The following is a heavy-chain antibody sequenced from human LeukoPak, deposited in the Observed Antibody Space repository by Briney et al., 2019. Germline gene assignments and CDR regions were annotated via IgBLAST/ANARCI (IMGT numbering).Heavy chain of an antibody. CDR3: ARASSTQIQLWYFDY. Sequence: ASVKVSCKASGYTFVNHGISWVRQAPGQGLEWLGWISGYSDSSHYRQSVQGRVTMVTDAATSTAYLELRSLRSDDTAVYYCARASSTQIQLWYFDYWGQGTLVTVSS. J-gene: IGHJ4*02. CDR2: ISGYSDSS. CDR1: GYTFVNHG. V-gene: IGHV1-18*01. D-gene: IGHD5-18*01.